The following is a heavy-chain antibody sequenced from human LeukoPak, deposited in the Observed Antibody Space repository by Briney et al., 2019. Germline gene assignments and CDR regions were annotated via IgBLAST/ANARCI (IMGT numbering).Heavy chain of an antibody. J-gene: IGHJ4*02. V-gene: IGHV3-23*01. CDR2: ISGSGGST. D-gene: IGHD6-19*01. Sequence: GGSLRLSCAASGFTFSSYAMSWVRQAPGKGLEWVSAISGSGGSTYYADSVKGRFTISRDNSKNTLYLQMNRLRAEDTAVYYCAKATLRIAVGDPDYWGQGTLVTVSS. CDR1: GFTFSSYA. CDR3: AKATLRIAVGDPDY.